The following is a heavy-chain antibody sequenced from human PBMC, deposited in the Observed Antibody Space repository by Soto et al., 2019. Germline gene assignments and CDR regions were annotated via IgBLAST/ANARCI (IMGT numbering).Heavy chain of an antibody. CDR1: GDTFNSYV. D-gene: IGHD5-18*01. V-gene: IGHV1-69*01. J-gene: IGHJ4*02. CDR3: TRSYGYTFGGSLDN. Sequence: QVQLVQSGPEVKKPGSSVKVSCKASGDTFNSYVITWVRQAPGQGLEWLGGIITAFGTTSYAQNFQDRLPITTDEAATTDHMDLSSLTSDDTAMYYCTRSYGYTFGGSLDNWGQGTLVTVSS. CDR2: IITAFGTT.